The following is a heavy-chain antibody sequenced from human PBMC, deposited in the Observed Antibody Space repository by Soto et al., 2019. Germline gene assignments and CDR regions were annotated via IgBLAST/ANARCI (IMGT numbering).Heavy chain of an antibody. J-gene: IGHJ5*02. CDR1: GGSFSSGAYY. V-gene: IGHV4-31*01. Sequence: QVQLQESGPGLVKPSQNLSLTCTVSGGSFSSGAYYWSWVRRHPGMGLEWIGYISYRGTPYYNPSLKSLLTISGDASKNQFSLRLSSVTAADTAVYYCARVSATGTRWFDPWGQGTLVTVSS. CDR3: ARVSATGTRWFDP. D-gene: IGHD6-13*01. CDR2: ISYRGTP.